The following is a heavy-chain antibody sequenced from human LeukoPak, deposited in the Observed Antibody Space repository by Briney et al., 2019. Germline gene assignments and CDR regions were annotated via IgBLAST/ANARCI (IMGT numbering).Heavy chain of an antibody. J-gene: IGHJ4*02. Sequence: GGSLRLSCAASGFTFSSYWMSWVRQAPGKGLEWVANIKQDGSEKYYVDSVKGRFTTSRDNAKNSLYLQMNSLRAEDTAVYYCLRGSSGYYGHFDYWGQGTLVTVSS. D-gene: IGHD3-22*01. CDR2: IKQDGSEK. CDR1: GFTFSSYW. CDR3: LRGSSGYYGHFDY. V-gene: IGHV3-7*01.